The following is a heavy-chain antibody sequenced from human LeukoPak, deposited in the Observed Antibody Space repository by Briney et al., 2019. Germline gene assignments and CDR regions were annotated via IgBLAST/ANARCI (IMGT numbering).Heavy chain of an antibody. V-gene: IGHV3-7*01. Sequence: QPGGSLRLSCAASGFTFRTYWMSWVRQAPGKGLEWVANINQDGSEKYYVDSVKGRFTISRDNTKNSLYLQMNSLRAEDTAVYYCARERVGYFDYWGQGTLVTVSS. CDR3: ARERVGYFDY. J-gene: IGHJ4*02. CDR2: INQDGSEK. CDR1: GFTFRTYW. D-gene: IGHD3-16*01.